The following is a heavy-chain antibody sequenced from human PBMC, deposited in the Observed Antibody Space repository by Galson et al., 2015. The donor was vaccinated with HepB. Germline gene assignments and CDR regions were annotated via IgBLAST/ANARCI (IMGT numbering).Heavy chain of an antibody. CDR2: IYSGGST. D-gene: IGHD3-22*01. V-gene: IGHV3-53*01. CDR3: ARDWPYDSSGYPPLDWGFDP. J-gene: IGHJ5*02. Sequence: SLRLSCAASGFTVSSNYMSWVRQAPGKGLEWVSVIYSGGSTYYADTVQGRFTITSNNSKNTLYLQMNSLRAEDTAVYYCARDWPYDSSGYPPLDWGFDPWGQGTLVTVSS. CDR1: GFTVSSNY.